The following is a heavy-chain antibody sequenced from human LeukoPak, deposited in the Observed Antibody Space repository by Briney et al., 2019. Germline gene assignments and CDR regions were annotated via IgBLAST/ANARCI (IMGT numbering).Heavy chain of an antibody. Sequence: PGGSLRLPCAASGFRFSDYDLHWVRQTPRKGLELVAVVSFDGNDKHYADYVKGRFTILRDNSRNTMYLQMSSLRPEDTAVFYCARPPDDHSWERTAFNLWGQGTVVTVSP. V-gene: IGHV3-30*04. D-gene: IGHD1-26*01. CDR2: VSFDGNDK. J-gene: IGHJ3*01. CDR3: ARPPDDHSWERTAFNL. CDR1: GFRFSDYD.